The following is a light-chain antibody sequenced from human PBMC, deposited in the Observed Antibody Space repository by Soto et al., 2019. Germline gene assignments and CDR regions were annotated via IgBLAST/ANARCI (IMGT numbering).Light chain of an antibody. CDR3: QEEEGSQIT. CDR2: DAS. Sequence: EIVLTQSPGTLSLSPGERATLFCGASQSVSGNYLAWYQQKPGLAPRIVIYDASSRATGIPDRFIGSGSGTDFTLTINRLAPDDFAVDYWQEEEGSQITFGQGTRLVIK. CDR1: QSVSGNY. V-gene: IGKV3D-20*01. J-gene: IGKJ5*01.